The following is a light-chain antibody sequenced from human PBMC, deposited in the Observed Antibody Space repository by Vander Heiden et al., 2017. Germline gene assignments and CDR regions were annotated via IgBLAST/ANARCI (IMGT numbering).Light chain of an antibody. CDR1: QSISIW. Sequence: DIQMTQSPLTLSASAGDRVTITCRASQSISIWLAWYQQKPRPAPNLLIYKASNLETGVPSRFSGSGSGTDFTLTISSLQPEDVATYYCQHYNNFPYTFGQGTKLEIK. V-gene: IGKV1-5*03. CDR3: QHYNNFPYT. CDR2: KAS. J-gene: IGKJ2*01.